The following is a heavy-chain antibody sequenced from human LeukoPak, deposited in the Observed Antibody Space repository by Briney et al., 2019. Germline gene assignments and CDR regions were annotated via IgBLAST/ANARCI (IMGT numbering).Heavy chain of an antibody. J-gene: IGHJ3*01. V-gene: IGHV4-59*01. CDR1: GGSIKNYF. CDR3: ARSDYGGNSAAFGV. D-gene: IGHD4-23*01. CDR2: IYSSGTT. Sequence: SETLSLTCTVSGGSIKNYFWNWVRRPPGKGLEWIGYIYSSGTTYYIPSLESRLTISLDTSKNHFSLQLSSVTAADTAVYYCARSDYGGNSAAFGVWGQGTMVTVSS.